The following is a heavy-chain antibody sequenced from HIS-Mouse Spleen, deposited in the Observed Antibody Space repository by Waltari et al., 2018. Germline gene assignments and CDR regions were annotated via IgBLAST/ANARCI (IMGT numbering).Heavy chain of an antibody. CDR3: ARDFHDFWSGYYGGDKKHDAFDI. CDR2: IYTSGST. V-gene: IGHV4-4*07. CDR1: GGSLSSYY. J-gene: IGHJ3*02. Sequence: QVQLQESGPGLVKPSETLSLTCTVSGGSLSSYYWSWIREPARKGLEWSGRIYTSGSTNYNPSLKSRVTMSVDTSKNQFSLKLSSVTAADTAVYYCARDFHDFWSGYYGGDKKHDAFDIWGQGTMVTVSS. D-gene: IGHD3-3*01.